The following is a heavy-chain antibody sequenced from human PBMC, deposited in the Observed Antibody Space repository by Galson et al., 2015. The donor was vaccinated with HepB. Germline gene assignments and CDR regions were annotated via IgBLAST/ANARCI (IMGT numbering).Heavy chain of an antibody. D-gene: IGHD3-16*02. Sequence: SLRLSCAASGFTFSSYSMNWVRQAPGKGLEWVSYISSSGSTIYYADSVKGRFTISRDNAKNSLYLQMNSLRAEDTAVYYCARGGRLGELSFVSAFDIWGQGTMVTVSS. V-gene: IGHV3-48*01. CDR2: ISSSGSTI. CDR1: GFTFSSYS. CDR3: ARGGRLGELSFVSAFDI. J-gene: IGHJ3*02.